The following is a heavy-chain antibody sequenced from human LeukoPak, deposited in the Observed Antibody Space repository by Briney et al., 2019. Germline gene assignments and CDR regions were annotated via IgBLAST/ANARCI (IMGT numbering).Heavy chain of an antibody. CDR2: IISTSDI. D-gene: IGHD4-17*01. Sequence: PGGSLRLSCAASGFTFSSYNMNWVRQAPGKGLEWVSSIISTSDIYYADSVKGRFTISRDNAKNPLYLQMNSLRAEDTAIYYCASVRSGDTRDFDYWGQGTLVTVSS. CDR3: ASVRSGDTRDFDY. CDR1: GFTFSSYN. V-gene: IGHV3-21*01. J-gene: IGHJ4*02.